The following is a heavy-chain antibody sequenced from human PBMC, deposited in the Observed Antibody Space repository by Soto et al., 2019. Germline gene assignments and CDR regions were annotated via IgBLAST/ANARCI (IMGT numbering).Heavy chain of an antibody. Sequence: PGGSLRLSCAVSGFTVSTYGMHWVRQAPGKGLEWVAVISRDGGTKYYADSVKGRFTISRDNSRNTLFLEMNSLRGDDMAVYYCPGEVASGYWGQGTLVTVSS. V-gene: IGHV3-30*03. D-gene: IGHD2-21*01. J-gene: IGHJ4*02. CDR2: ISRDGGTK. CDR3: PGEVASGY. CDR1: GFTVSTYG.